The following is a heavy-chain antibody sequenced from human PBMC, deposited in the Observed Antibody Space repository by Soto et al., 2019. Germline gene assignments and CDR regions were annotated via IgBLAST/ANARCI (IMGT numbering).Heavy chain of an antibody. Sequence: QVQLQESGPGLVKPSQTLSLTCTVSGGSISSGDYYWSWIRQPPGKGLEGIGYIYYSGSTYYNPSLKSRVTISVDTAKTQCSLKLSSVTAADTAVYYCARGEGGYYASDYWGQGTRVTVSS. CDR3: ARGEGGYYASDY. CDR2: IYYSGST. V-gene: IGHV4-30-4*01. CDR1: GGSISSGDYY. J-gene: IGHJ4*02. D-gene: IGHD1-26*01.